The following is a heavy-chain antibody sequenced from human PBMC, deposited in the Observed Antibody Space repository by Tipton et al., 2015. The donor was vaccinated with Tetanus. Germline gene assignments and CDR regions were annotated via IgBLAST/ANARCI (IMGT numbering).Heavy chain of an antibody. J-gene: IGHJ4*02. CDR3: AREAGCSGGSCFSGDFDN. V-gene: IGHV3-33*01. D-gene: IGHD2-15*01. Sequence: SLRLSCAASGFIFSSYGIHWVRQAPGKGLEWVAVSWYDGPDQYYADSVKGRFTLSRDNSKNTLYLEMNSLRAEARALYYCAREAGCSGGSCFSGDFDNWGQGAQVPVSS. CDR2: SWYDGPDQ. CDR1: GFIFSSYG.